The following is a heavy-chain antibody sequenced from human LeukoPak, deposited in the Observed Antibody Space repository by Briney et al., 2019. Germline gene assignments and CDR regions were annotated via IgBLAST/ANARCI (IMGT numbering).Heavy chain of an antibody. D-gene: IGHD4-17*01. Sequence: SETLSLTCTVSGGSLSSGGYYWTWIRQHPGKGLEWVGCVFHTGYTYYNPSHKSRVTISVDTSKNQFSLKLTSLTAADTAVYYCVKFWWSGGTVTEVGWGQGTLVTVSS. CDR3: VKFWWSGGTVTEVG. J-gene: IGHJ4*02. V-gene: IGHV4-31*03. CDR2: VFHTGYT. CDR1: GGSLSSGGYY.